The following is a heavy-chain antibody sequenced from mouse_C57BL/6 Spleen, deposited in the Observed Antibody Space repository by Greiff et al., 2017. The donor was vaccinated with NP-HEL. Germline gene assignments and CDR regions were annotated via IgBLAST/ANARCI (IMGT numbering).Heavy chain of an antibody. D-gene: IGHD3-3*01. Sequence: EVKLMESGGGLVKPGGSLKLSCAASGFTFSDYGMHWVRQAPEKGLEWVAYISSGSSTIYYADTVKGRFTISRDNAKNTLFLQMTSLRSEDTAMYYCELGAYWGQGTLVTVSA. CDR1: GFTFSDYG. CDR3: ELGAY. V-gene: IGHV5-17*01. CDR2: ISSGSSTI. J-gene: IGHJ3*01.